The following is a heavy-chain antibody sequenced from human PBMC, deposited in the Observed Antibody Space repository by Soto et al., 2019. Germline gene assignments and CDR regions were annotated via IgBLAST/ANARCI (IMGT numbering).Heavy chain of an antibody. CDR3: VRERGSGYDFDAFDI. J-gene: IGHJ3*02. D-gene: IGHD5-12*01. V-gene: IGHV3-21*01. CDR1: GFCSYR. Sequence: GSLTLSCAASGFCSYRRNWVRQAPGQGLEWVSSISSSSSYIYYADSVKGRFTISKDNAKNSLYLQMNSLRAEDTAVYCCVRERGSGYDFDAFDIWGQGTMFTVSS. CDR2: ISSSSSYI.